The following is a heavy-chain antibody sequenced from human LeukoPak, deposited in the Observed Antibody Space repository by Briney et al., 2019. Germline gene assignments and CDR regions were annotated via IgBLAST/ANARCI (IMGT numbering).Heavy chain of an antibody. CDR2: IYYSGST. V-gene: IGHV4-39*01. CDR3: ARHQAGTTLDS. CDR1: GGSLSTSSYY. Sequence: SETLSLTCTVSGGSLSTSSYYWGWIRQTPGKGLEWVASIYYSGSTHYNPSLKSRVTISGDTSKNQFSLKLTSVTAADTAVYYCARHQAGTTLDSWGQGTLVTVSS. D-gene: IGHD1-1*01. J-gene: IGHJ4*02.